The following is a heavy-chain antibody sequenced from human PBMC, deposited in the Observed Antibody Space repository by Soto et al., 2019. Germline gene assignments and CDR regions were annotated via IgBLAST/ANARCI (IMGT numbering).Heavy chain of an antibody. V-gene: IGHV4-59*01. CDR2: IYYSGST. CDR1: GGSISSYY. D-gene: IGHD3-16*01. Sequence: SETLSLTCTVSGGSISSYYWSWIRQPPGKGLEWIGYIYYSGSTNYNPSLKSRVTISVDTSKNQFSLKLSSVTAADTAVYYCASIGGGRHAQFYYYGMDVWGQGTTFTV. CDR3: ASIGGGRHAQFYYYGMDV. J-gene: IGHJ6*02.